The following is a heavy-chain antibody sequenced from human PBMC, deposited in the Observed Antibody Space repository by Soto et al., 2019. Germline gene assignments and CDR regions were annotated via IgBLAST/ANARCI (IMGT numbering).Heavy chain of an antibody. CDR1: GGTFSSYA. V-gene: IGHV1-69*06. Sequence: SVKVSCKASGGTFSSYAISWVRQAPGQGLEWMGGIIPIFGTANYAQKFQGRVTITADKSTSTAYMELSSLRSEDTAVYYCASRGVIHHGMDVWGQGTTVTVSS. D-gene: IGHD3-10*01. CDR2: IIPIFGTA. J-gene: IGHJ6*02. CDR3: ASRGVIHHGMDV.